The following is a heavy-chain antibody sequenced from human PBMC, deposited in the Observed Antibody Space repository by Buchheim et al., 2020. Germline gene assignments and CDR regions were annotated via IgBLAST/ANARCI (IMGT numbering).Heavy chain of an antibody. V-gene: IGHV4-34*01. Sequence: QVQLQQWGAGLLKPSETLSLTCAVYGGSFSGYYWSWIRQPPGKGLEWIGEINHSGSTNYNPSLKSRVTISVDTSKNQFSLKLSSVTAADTAVYYCARDRNTYYYDSSGYYSFGYYGMDVWGQGTT. D-gene: IGHD3-22*01. CDR3: ARDRNTYYYDSSGYYSFGYYGMDV. J-gene: IGHJ6*02. CDR2: INHSGST. CDR1: GGSFSGYY.